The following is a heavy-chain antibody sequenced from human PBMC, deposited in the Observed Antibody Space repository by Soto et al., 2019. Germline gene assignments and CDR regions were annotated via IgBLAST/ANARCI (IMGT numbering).Heavy chain of an antibody. CDR1: VNSISSTSYY. CDR2: IYYSGST. CDR3: ARLPLTVTTRYYYFDY. J-gene: IGHJ4*02. V-gene: IGHV4-39*01. D-gene: IGHD4-17*01. Sequence: SATRSLTCTFSVNSISSTSYYWGWIRQLPGKGLEWIGSIYYSGSTYYNPSLKSRVTISVDTSKNQFSLKLSSVTAADTAVYYCARLPLTVTTRYYYFDYWGQGTLVT.